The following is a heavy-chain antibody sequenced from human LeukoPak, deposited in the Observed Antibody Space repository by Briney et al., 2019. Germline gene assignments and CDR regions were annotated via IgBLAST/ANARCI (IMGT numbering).Heavy chain of an antibody. D-gene: IGHD1-26*01. V-gene: IGHV3-21*01. CDR2: ISSSSSYI. CDR1: GFTFSSYG. Sequence: GGSLRPSCAASGFTFSSYGMRWVRQAPGKGLEWVSSISSSSSYIYYADSVKGRFTISRDNAKNSLYLQMNSLRAEDTGVYYCARGDTQSKYRQFDSWGQGSLVVVSS. CDR3: ARGDTQSKYRQFDS. J-gene: IGHJ4*02.